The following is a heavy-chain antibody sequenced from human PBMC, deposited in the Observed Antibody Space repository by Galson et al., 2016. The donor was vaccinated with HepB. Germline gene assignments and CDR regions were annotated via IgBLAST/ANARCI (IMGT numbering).Heavy chain of an antibody. CDR3: AKVGRFWADNGMDG. CDR2: IPASGHNT. Sequence: SLRLSCAASGFLVTSYYMTWVRQAPGKGLEWVSAIPASGHNTYYIGSVKGRFTISRDSSKNTLYLQMTRLRVEDTAVYYCAKVGRFWADNGMDGWGQGTTVIVSS. CDR1: GFLVTSYY. V-gene: IGHV3-23*01. J-gene: IGHJ6*02. D-gene: IGHD3-3*01.